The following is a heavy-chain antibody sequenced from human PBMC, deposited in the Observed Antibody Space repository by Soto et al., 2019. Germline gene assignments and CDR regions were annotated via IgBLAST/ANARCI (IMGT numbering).Heavy chain of an antibody. J-gene: IGHJ4*02. D-gene: IGHD3-3*01. CDR2: ISGSGGST. CDR3: AKDPYDFWSGYYLAYFDY. V-gene: IGHV3-23*01. CDR1: GFTFSSYA. Sequence: GGSLRLSCAASGFTFSSYAMSWVRQAPGKGLEWVSAISGSGGSTYYADSVKGRFTISRDNSKNTLYLQMNSLRAEDTAVYYCAKDPYDFWSGYYLAYFDYWGQGTLVTV.